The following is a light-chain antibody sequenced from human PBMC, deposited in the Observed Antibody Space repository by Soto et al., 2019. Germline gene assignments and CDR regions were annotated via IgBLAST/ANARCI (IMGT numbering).Light chain of an antibody. J-gene: IGKJ1*01. CDR2: AAS. V-gene: IGKV1-8*01. CDR1: QDIGNN. Sequence: AIRRTQSPSSLSASTGDRVTITCRASQDIGNNLVWYQQKPGKAPKVLIHAASTLQGGVSSRFSGSRSGTDFTLTINSLQSEDFATYYCQHYYTYPWTFGQGTKVEV. CDR3: QHYYTYPWT.